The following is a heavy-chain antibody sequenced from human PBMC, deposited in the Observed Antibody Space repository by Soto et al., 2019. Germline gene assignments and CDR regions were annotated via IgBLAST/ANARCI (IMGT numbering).Heavy chain of an antibody. CDR1: GGSFSGYY. V-gene: IGHV4-34*01. CDR3: AREHGYYDFWSGYLLYYYGMDV. J-gene: IGHJ6*02. CDR2: INHSGST. D-gene: IGHD3-3*01. Sequence: SETLSLTCAVYGGSFSGYYWSWIRQPPGKGLEWIGEINHSGSTNYNPSLKSRVTISVDTSKNQFSLKLSSVTAADTAVYYCAREHGYYDFWSGYLLYYYGMDVWGQGTTVTRLL.